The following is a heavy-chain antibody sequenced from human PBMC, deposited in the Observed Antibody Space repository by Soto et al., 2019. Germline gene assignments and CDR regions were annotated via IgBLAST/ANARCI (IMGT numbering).Heavy chain of an antibody. CDR3: ARDPAYDYPSY. CDR2: ISSSSSYI. J-gene: IGHJ4*02. D-gene: IGHD5-12*01. Sequence: GGSLRLSCAASGFTFSSYSMNWVRQAPGKGLEWVSSISSSSSYIYYADSVKGRFTVSRDNAKNSLYLQMNSLRAEDTAVYYCARDPAYDYPSYWGQGTLVTVSS. V-gene: IGHV3-21*01. CDR1: GFTFSSYS.